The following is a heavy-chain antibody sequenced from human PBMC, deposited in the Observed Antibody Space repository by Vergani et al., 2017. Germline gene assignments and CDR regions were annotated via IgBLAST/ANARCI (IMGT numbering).Heavy chain of an antibody. CDR2: IYNSGNG. CDR3: ASGKYYSDSTSHFRGRYFDV. Sequence: QMQLQESGPGLVKASETLSLTCTVSGDSIISRSYYWGWIRQPPGKGLEWIGSIYNSGNGDSSSSLKSRVTISADTSKNQFSLRLTSVTAADTAVYYCASGKYYSDSTSHFRGRYFDVGPWHPGHCPL. CDR1: GDSIISRSYY. D-gene: IGHD3-16*01. J-gene: IGHJ2*01. V-gene: IGHV4-39*01.